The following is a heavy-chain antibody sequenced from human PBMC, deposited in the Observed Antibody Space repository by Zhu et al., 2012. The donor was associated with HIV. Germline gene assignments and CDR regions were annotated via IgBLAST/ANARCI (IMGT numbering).Heavy chain of an antibody. CDR1: GFTFNKNV. V-gene: IGHV3-23*01. D-gene: IGHD6-13*01. J-gene: IGHJ3*02. Sequence: EVQLLESGGGLVQPGGSLRLSCVASGFTFNKNVVSWVRQAPGKGLEWVSFISGSGGSTSYADSVKGRFTISRDNSKNTLYLQMNSLRAEDTAVYYCAKEGYSATFDIWGQGTMVTV. CDR2: ISGSGGST. CDR3: AKEGYSATFDI.